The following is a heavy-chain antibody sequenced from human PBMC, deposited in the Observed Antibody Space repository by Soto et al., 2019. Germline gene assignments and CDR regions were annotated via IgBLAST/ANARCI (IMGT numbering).Heavy chain of an antibody. J-gene: IGHJ6*02. V-gene: IGHV4-61*01. CDR3: ARLAPVRLVTTSYYYSMDV. D-gene: IGHD3-9*01. CDR1: GDSVSSATYY. CDR2: IYYSGRT. Sequence: QVQLQESGPGLVKPSETLSLTCTVSGDSVSSATYYWSWIRQPPEKGLEWIGYIYYSGRTNHNPSLRSRVTISMDTSKNQFSLKLNSVTAADTAVYFCARLAPVRLVTTSYYYSMDVWGQGTTVTVSS.